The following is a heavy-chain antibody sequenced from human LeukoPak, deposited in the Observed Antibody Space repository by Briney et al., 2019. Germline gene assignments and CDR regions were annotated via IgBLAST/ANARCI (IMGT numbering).Heavy chain of an antibody. CDR2: ISGSGGST. Sequence: GGSLRLSCAASGYTFSLYDMSWARQAPGKGLEWVSAISGSGGSTYYADSVKGRFTISRDNSKNTLYLQMNSLRAEDTAVYYCASGRGYSGYGPGYYFDYWGQGTLVTVSS. V-gene: IGHV3-23*01. J-gene: IGHJ4*02. CDR1: GYTFSLYD. CDR3: ASGRGYSGYGPGYYFDY. D-gene: IGHD5-12*01.